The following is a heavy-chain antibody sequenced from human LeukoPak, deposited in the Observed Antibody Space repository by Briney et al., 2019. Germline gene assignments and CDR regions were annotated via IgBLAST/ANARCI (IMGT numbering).Heavy chain of an antibody. CDR2: IYYSGST. Sequence: SQTLSLSCTVSGGSISSGDYYWSWIRQPPGKGLEWIGYIYYSGSTYYNPSLKSRVTISVDTSKNQFSLKLSAVTAADTAVDYCAREGEVGATPFDYWGHGTLVTVSS. CDR1: GGSISSGDYY. J-gene: IGHJ4*01. CDR3: AREGEVGATPFDY. V-gene: IGHV4-30-4*08. D-gene: IGHD1-26*01.